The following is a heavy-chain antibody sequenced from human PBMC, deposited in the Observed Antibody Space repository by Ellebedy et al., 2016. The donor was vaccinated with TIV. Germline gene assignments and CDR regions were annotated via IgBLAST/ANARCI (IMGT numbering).Heavy chain of an antibody. V-gene: IGHV3-15*07. CDR3: TTDQTI. CDR2: IKSKAGGGTT. CDR1: GFTFSNAW. Sequence: GESLKISCAASGFTFSNAWMNWVRQAPGKGLEWVGRIKSKAGGGTTDYAAPVKGRFTIPSDDSKNMLFLQMNSLKTEDTAVYYCTTDQTIWGQGTMVTVSS. J-gene: IGHJ3*02.